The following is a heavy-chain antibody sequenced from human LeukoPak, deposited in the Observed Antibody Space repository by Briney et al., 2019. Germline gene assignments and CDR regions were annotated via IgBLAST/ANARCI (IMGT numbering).Heavy chain of an antibody. CDR3: ARDVPYGATTLDY. CDR2: INDGGSDK. Sequence: GGSLRLSCAASGFTFSDYWMTWVRQAPGKGLEWVASINDGGSDKHYVDFVKGRFTISRDNAKNSLDLQMNSLRAEDTAVYFCARDVPYGATTLDYWGQGCLVTVSS. CDR1: GFTFSDYW. V-gene: IGHV3-7*01. D-gene: IGHD4/OR15-4a*01. J-gene: IGHJ4*02.